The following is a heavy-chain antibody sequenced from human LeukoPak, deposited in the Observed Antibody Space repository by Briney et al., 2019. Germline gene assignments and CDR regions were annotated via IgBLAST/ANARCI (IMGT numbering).Heavy chain of an antibody. J-gene: IGHJ5*02. CDR1: GGTFSSYA. D-gene: IGHD6-19*01. Sequence: SVKVSCKASGGTFSSYAISWVRQAPGQGREWRGGIIPIFGTANYAQKFQGRATITADKSTSTAYMELSSLRSEDTAVYYCARDRYSSGWYNWFDPWGQGTLVTVSS. CDR3: ARDRYSSGWYNWFDP. V-gene: IGHV1-69*06. CDR2: IIPIFGTA.